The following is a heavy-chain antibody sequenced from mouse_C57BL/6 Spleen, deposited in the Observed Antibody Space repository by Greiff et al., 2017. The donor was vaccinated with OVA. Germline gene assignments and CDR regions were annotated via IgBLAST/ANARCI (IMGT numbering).Heavy chain of an antibody. Sequence: VQLQQPGAELVKPGASVKLSCKASGYTFTSYWLHWVKQRPGRGLEWIGRIDPNRGGTKYNEKFKSKATLTVDKPSSTAYMQLSSLTSEDSAVYYCARSVITTVVALDYWGQGTTLTVSS. CDR1: GYTFTSYW. V-gene: IGHV1-72*01. CDR2: IDPNRGGT. J-gene: IGHJ2*01. CDR3: ARSVITTVVALDY. D-gene: IGHD1-1*01.